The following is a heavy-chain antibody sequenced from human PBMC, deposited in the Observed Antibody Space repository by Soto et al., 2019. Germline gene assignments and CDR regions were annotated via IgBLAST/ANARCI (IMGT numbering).Heavy chain of an antibody. Sequence: SVKVSCKASGFTFTSSAVQWVRQARGQRLEWIGWIVVGSGNTNYAQKFQERVTITRDMSTSTAYMELSSLRSEDTAVYYCAAEVFWSSYYSSLPDYSGQGTLGTVS. CDR3: AAEVFWSSYYSSLPDY. CDR2: IVVGSGNT. CDR1: GFTFTSSA. J-gene: IGHJ4*02. V-gene: IGHV1-58*01. D-gene: IGHD3-3*01.